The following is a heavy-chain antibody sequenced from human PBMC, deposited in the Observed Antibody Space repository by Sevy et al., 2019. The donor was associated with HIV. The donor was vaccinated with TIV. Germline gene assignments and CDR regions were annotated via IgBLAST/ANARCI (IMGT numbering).Heavy chain of an antibody. D-gene: IGHD6-13*01. J-gene: IGHJ6*03. V-gene: IGHV1-69*13. Sequence: SVKVSCKASGGTFSSYAISWVRQAPGQGLEWMGRIIPIFGTANYAQKFQGRVTITADESTSTAYMELSSLRSEDTAVYYCARAGGIIAAAGTGDYYMDVWGKGTTVTVSS. CDR3: ARAGGIIAAAGTGDYYMDV. CDR1: GGTFSSYA. CDR2: IIPIFGTA.